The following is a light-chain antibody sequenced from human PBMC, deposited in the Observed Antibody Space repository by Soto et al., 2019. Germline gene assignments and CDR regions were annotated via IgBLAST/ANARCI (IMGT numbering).Light chain of an antibody. J-gene: IGKJ1*01. CDR1: QSVSNNY. CDR3: QQYGSSTAT. Sequence: EIVLTQSPGTLSLSPGERATLSCRASQSVSNNYLAWYQQNPGQAPRLLIHGASNRATGIPDRFRGSGSGTDFTLNISRLEPEDFAVYYCQQYGSSTATFGQGTKVDIK. V-gene: IGKV3-20*01. CDR2: GAS.